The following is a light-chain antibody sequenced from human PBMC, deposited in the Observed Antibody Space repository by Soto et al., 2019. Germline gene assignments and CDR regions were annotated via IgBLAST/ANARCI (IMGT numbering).Light chain of an antibody. Sequence: QSALTQPPSASGSPGQSVTISCTGTSSDVGGYKYVSWYQQHPGKAPKLMIYEVSKRPSGVPDRFSGSKSGNTASLTVSGLQAEDEADYYCSSYAGSNNWVFGGGTKATVL. J-gene: IGLJ3*02. CDR3: SSYAGSNNWV. CDR1: SSDVGGYKY. V-gene: IGLV2-8*01. CDR2: EVS.